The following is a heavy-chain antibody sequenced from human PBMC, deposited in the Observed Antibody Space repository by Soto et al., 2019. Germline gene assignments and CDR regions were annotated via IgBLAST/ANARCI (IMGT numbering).Heavy chain of an antibody. D-gene: IGHD4-17*01. Sequence: EVQLVESGGGLVQPGGSLRLSCAASGFTFSSYWMHWVRQAPGKGLVWVSRINSDGSSTSYAVSVKGRFTISRDNAKNTLYLQMNSLRVEDTTVYYCARVRYGDYGDYWGQGTLVTVSS. CDR2: INSDGSST. CDR3: ARVRYGDYGDY. J-gene: IGHJ4*02. V-gene: IGHV3-74*01. CDR1: GFTFSSYW.